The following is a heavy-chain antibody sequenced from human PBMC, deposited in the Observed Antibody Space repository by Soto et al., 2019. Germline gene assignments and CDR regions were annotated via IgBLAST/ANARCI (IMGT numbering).Heavy chain of an antibody. Sequence: QVQLQESGPGLVKPSQTLSLTCTVSGGSINSGGYCWSWIRQHPGKGLDWIGCISYGGSTSYNPSLKRRVIVSVDTSKNQFSLKLTSGTAADTAVYYCSRGILVWGQGALITVSS. CDR2: ISYGGST. J-gene: IGHJ4*02. CDR3: SRGILV. V-gene: IGHV4-31*03. CDR1: GGSINSGGYC. D-gene: IGHD5-18*01.